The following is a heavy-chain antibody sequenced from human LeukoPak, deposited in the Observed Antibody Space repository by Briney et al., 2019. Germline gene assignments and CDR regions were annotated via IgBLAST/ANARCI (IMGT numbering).Heavy chain of an antibody. CDR2: IYTSGST. CDR1: GGSISSYY. Sequence: SETLSLTCTVSGGSISSYYWSWIRQPPGKGLEWIGYIYTSGSTNYNPSLKCRVTISVDTSKNQFSLKLSSVTAADTAVCYCARTGGDNWFDPWGQGTLVTVSS. V-gene: IGHV4-4*09. D-gene: IGHD3-16*01. J-gene: IGHJ5*02. CDR3: ARTGGDNWFDP.